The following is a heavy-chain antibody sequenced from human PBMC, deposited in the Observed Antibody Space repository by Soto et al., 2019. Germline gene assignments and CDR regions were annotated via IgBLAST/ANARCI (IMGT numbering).Heavy chain of an antibody. CDR3: ARVPDR. J-gene: IGHJ5*02. D-gene: IGHD2-2*01. CDR2: IYHSGST. V-gene: IGHV4-30-2*01. CDR1: GGSISSGGYS. Sequence: TLCLRYAVSGGSISSGGYSWSCIRQPPGKGLEWIGYIYHSGSTSYNPSLKSRVTISVDRSKNQFYLKLSSVTAADTAVYYCARVPDRWGQGTLVTVSS.